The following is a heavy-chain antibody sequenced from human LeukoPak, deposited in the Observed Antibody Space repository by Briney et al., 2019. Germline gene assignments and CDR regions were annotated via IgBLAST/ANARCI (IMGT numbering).Heavy chain of an antibody. CDR3: ARGGWNYVFNY. CDR2: ITSSGSTI. Sequence: VGSPRLSCAASGVTFNTYEINWVRDAPGKGLGRVSYITSSGSTIYYAEYVKGRFTISRDNGKNSLYLQMNSLRAEDTAVYYCARGGWNYVFNYWGQGTLVTVSS. J-gene: IGHJ4*02. CDR1: GVTFNTYE. V-gene: IGHV3-48*03. D-gene: IGHD1-7*01.